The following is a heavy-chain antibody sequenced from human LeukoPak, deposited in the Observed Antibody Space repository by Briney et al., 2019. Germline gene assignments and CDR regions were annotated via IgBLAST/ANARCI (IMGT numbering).Heavy chain of an antibody. CDR3: AKDFDRSYSLDY. CDR2: IQNDGRRK. CDR1: GFIFSSHG. Sequence: PGGSLRLSCAASGFIFSSHGMHWVRQAPGKGLEWLAFIQNDGRRKDYADSVRGRFTISRDSSKNTMYLEMSSLRAEDTAVYYCAKDFDRSYSLDYWGQGTLVTVSS. J-gene: IGHJ4*02. D-gene: IGHD3-10*01. V-gene: IGHV3-30*02.